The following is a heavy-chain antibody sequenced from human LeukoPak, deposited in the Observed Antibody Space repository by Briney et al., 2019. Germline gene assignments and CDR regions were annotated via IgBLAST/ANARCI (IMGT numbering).Heavy chain of an antibody. CDR1: GGSISSGGYY. V-gene: IGHV4-30-2*01. Sequence: TLSLTCTVSGGSISSGGYYWSWIRQPPGKGLEWIGYIYHSGSTYYNPSLKSRVTISVDTSKNHFSLKLSSVTAADTAVYYCARHETAAGPYYFDYWGQGTLVTVSS. J-gene: IGHJ4*02. D-gene: IGHD6-13*01. CDR3: ARHETAAGPYYFDY. CDR2: IYHSGST.